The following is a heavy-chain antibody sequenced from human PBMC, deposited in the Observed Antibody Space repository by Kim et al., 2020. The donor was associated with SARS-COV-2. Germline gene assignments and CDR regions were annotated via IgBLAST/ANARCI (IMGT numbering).Heavy chain of an antibody. J-gene: IGHJ3*02. CDR3: ARTSYGGAFDI. CDR2: T. V-gene: IGHV5-51*01. D-gene: IGHD3-10*01. Sequence: TRYTPSFEGPVTIAADKSITTAYLQWTGLKASDTAMYYCARTSYGGAFDIWGQGTMVTVSS.